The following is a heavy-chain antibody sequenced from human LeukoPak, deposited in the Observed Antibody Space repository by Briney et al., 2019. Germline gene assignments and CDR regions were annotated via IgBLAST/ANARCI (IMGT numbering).Heavy chain of an antibody. CDR2: ISNSAGGT. Sequence: GGSLRLSCAASGITFSSYGMSWVRQGPGKGLEWVSSISNSAGGTYYADSVKGRFTISRDNSKNTVYLQMNSLRAEDTAVYFCARGGVDHYGSGTYYLMYYFDHWGQGALVTVSS. V-gene: IGHV3-23*01. D-gene: IGHD3-10*01. CDR1: GITFSSYG. CDR3: ARGGVDHYGSGTYYLMYYFDH. J-gene: IGHJ4*02.